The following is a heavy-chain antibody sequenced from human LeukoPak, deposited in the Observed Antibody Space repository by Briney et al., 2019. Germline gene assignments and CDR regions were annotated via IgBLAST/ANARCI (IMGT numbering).Heavy chain of an antibody. CDR3: AKPHTPYCSGATCYLFDF. CDR1: GFTFDTYS. V-gene: IGHV3-23*01. D-gene: IGHD2-15*01. J-gene: IGHJ4*02. Sequence: GGSLRLSCTASGFTFDTYSMTWVRQAPGKGLEWVSSISGSGDNTYYADSMKGRFTISRDNSKNTLYVQLNSLRAEDTAVYYCAKPHTPYCSGATCYLFDFWGQGTLVTVSS. CDR2: ISGSGDNT.